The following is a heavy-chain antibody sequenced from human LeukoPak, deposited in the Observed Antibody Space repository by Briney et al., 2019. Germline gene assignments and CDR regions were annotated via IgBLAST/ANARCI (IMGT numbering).Heavy chain of an antibody. CDR3: ARVFIGDYGDYQFDY. J-gene: IGHJ4*02. V-gene: IGHV3-21*01. D-gene: IGHD4-17*01. CDR1: GFTFSSYS. CDR2: ISSSSSYI. Sequence: GGSLRLSCAASGFTFSSYSMNWVRQAPGKGLEWVSSISSSSSYIYYADSVKGRFTISRDNAKNSLYLQMNSLRAEDTAVYYCARVFIGDYGDYQFDYWGQGTLVTVSS.